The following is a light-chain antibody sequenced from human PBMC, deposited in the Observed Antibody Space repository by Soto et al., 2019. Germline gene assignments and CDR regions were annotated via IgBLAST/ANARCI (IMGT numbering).Light chain of an antibody. CDR1: SSDVGAYNY. Sequence: QSALTQPASLSGSPGQSITISCTGTSSDVGAYNYVSWYQQHPGKAPKLMIYEVSNRPSGVSNRFSGSKSGNTASLTISGLQAEDEADYYCCSFTSSSTAVFGGGTKLTVL. CDR2: EVS. J-gene: IGLJ3*02. V-gene: IGLV2-14*01. CDR3: CSFTSSSTAV.